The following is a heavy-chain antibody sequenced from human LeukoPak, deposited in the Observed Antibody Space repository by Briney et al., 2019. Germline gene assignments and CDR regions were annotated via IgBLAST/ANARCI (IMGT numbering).Heavy chain of an antibody. CDR1: GFTFSNYA. Sequence: GGSLRLFCAASGFTFSNYAMSWVRQAPGKGLEWVSGISWNSGSIGYADSVKGRFTISRDNAKNSLYLQMNSLRAEDTALYYCAKGPDYDILTGYLDYWGQGTLVTVSS. CDR2: ISWNSGSI. V-gene: IGHV3-9*01. J-gene: IGHJ4*02. D-gene: IGHD3-9*01. CDR3: AKGPDYDILTGYLDY.